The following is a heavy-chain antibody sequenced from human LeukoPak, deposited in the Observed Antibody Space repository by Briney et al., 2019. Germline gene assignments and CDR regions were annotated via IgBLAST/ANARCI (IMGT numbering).Heavy chain of an antibody. D-gene: IGHD5/OR15-5a*01. Sequence: SGTLSLTCTVSGGSISSYYWSWIRQPPGKGLEWIGYIYYSGSTNYNPSLKSRVTISIDKSRNQFSLTLTSVTAADTAVYYCATASSKSLPNWGQGTLVTVSS. V-gene: IGHV4-59*12. CDR1: GGSISSYY. J-gene: IGHJ4*02. CDR3: ATASSKSLPN. CDR2: IYYSGST.